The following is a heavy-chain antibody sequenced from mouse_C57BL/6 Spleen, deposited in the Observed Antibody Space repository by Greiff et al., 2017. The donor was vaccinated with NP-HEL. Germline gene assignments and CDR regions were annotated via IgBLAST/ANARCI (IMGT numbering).Heavy chain of an antibody. V-gene: IGHV1-69*01. CDR2: IDPSDSYT. CDR3: ARSGTTVVAREFGY. CDR1: GYTFTSYW. Sequence: QVQLQQPGAELVMPGASVKLSCKASGYTFTSYWMHWVKQRPGQSLEWIGEIDPSDSYTNYNQKFKGKSTLTVDKSSSTAYMQLSSLTSEDSAVYYCARSGTTVVAREFGYWGQGTLVTVSA. D-gene: IGHD1-1*01. J-gene: IGHJ3*01.